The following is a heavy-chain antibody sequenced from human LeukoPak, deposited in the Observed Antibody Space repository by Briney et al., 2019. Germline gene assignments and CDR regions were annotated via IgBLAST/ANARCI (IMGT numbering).Heavy chain of an antibody. V-gene: IGHV1-46*01. CDR1: GYTFTSYY. J-gene: IGHJ4*02. CDR2: INPSGGST. Sequence: ASVKVSCKASGYTFTSYYMHWVRQAPGQELEWMGIINPSGGSTNYAQKFQGRVTMTRDTSTSTVYMELSSLRSEDTAVYYCARERGRGRDSPWFDYWGQGTLVTVSS. D-gene: IGHD1-26*01. CDR3: ARERGRGRDSPWFDY.